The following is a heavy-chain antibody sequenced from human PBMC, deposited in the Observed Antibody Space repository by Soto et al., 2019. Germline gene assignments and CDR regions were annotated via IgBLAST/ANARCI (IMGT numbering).Heavy chain of an antibody. Sequence: GEALKISCKGSGYSFVTYWIGWVLQMPGKGLEWMGIIYPGDSDTRYSPSFQGQVTISADKSISTAYLQWSSLKASDSAIYYCARRGFGGVDYWGQGTLVTVSS. D-gene: IGHD3-10*01. V-gene: IGHV5-51*01. CDR3: ARRGFGGVDY. CDR2: IYPGDSDT. CDR1: GYSFVTYW. J-gene: IGHJ4*02.